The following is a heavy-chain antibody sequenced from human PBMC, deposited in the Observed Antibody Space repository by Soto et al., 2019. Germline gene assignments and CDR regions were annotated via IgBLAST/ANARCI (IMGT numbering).Heavy chain of an antibody. D-gene: IGHD4-4*01. CDR2: ISGSGGST. Sequence: PGGSLRLSCAASGFTFSSYSMSWVRQAPGKGLEWVSAISGSGGSTYYADSVKGRFTISRDNSKNTLYLQMNSLRAEDTAVYYCAKDQGALRDGYSYPPPDYFDYWGQGTLVTVSS. CDR3: AKDQGALRDGYSYPPPDYFDY. J-gene: IGHJ4*02. V-gene: IGHV3-23*01. CDR1: GFTFSSYS.